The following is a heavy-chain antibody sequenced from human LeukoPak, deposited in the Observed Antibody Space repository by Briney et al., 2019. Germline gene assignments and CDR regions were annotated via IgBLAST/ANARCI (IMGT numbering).Heavy chain of an antibody. D-gene: IGHD3-3*01. Sequence: ASVKVSCKASGYTFTGYYMHWVRQAPGQGLEWMGWINPNSGGTNYAQKFQGRVTMTRDTSISTAYMELSSLRAEDTAVYYCARGQRAHVEWSYYMDVWGKGTTVTVSS. CDR1: GYTFTGYY. CDR2: INPNSGGT. CDR3: ARGQRAHVEWSYYMDV. J-gene: IGHJ6*03. V-gene: IGHV1-2*02.